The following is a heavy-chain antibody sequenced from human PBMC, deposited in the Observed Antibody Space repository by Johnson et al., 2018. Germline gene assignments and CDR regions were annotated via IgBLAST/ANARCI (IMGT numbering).Heavy chain of an antibody. Sequence: QVQLVQSGGGVVQPGRSLRLSCAASGFTFSSYGMHWVRQAPGKGLEWVAVISYDGSNKYYADSVKGRFTISRDNSQNTLYLQMNSLRAEYTAVYYCAKVPLYGSGSTYYYGMDVWGQGTTVTVSS. V-gene: IGHV3-30*18. CDR3: AKVPLYGSGSTYYYGMDV. CDR2: ISYDGSNK. CDR1: GFTFSSYG. D-gene: IGHD3-10*01. J-gene: IGHJ6*02.